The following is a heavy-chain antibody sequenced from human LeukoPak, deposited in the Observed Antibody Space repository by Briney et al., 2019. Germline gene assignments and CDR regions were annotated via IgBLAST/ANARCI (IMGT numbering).Heavy chain of an antibody. CDR3: ARDLAVVANWFDP. V-gene: IGHV1-69*05. CDR1: GGTFSSYA. CDR2: IIPIFGTA. J-gene: IGHJ5*02. D-gene: IGHD2-2*01. Sequence: SVKVSCKASGGTFSSYAISWVRQAPGQGLEWMGGIIPIFGTANYAQKLQGRVTMTTDTSTSTAYMELRSLRSDDTAVYYCARDLAVVANWFDPWGQGTLVTVSS.